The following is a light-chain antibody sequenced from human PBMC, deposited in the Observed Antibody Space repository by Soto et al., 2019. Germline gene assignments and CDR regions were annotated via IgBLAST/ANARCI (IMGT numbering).Light chain of an antibody. Sequence: QSALTQPASVSGSPGQSISISCTGTSSDVGAYNYVSWYQQHPGKAPKLMIYEVSNRPSGVSNRFSGSKSGNTASLTISGLQGEDEADYYCSSYTSSSTVAFGGGTKLTVL. CDR2: EVS. J-gene: IGLJ2*01. CDR3: SSYTSSSTVA. V-gene: IGLV2-14*01. CDR1: SSDVGAYNY.